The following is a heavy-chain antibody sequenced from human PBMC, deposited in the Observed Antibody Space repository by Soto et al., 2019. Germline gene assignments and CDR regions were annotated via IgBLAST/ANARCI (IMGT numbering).Heavy chain of an antibody. Sequence: QVQLVESGGGVVQPGRSLRLSCAASGFTFSSYGMHWVRQAPGKGLEWVAVISYDGSNKYYADSVKGRFTISRDNSKNTLYLQMNSLRAEDTAVYYCAKGYGDYDHWGQGTLVTVSS. CDR1: GFTFSSYG. CDR2: ISYDGSNK. J-gene: IGHJ5*02. CDR3: AKGYGDYDH. V-gene: IGHV3-30*18. D-gene: IGHD4-17*01.